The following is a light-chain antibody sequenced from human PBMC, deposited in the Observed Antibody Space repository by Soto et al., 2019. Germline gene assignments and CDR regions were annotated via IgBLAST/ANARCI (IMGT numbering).Light chain of an antibody. CDR1: NIDIGVYNY. Sequence: QSALTKPASVSGSLGQSITISCTGTNIDIGVYNYVSWYQQHPGKAPRLIIYEVFNRPSGISHRFSGSKSGNTASLTISGLLTEDEADYYCSSYTTSTTVPFGGGTKLTVL. CDR3: SSYTTSTTVP. CDR2: EVF. J-gene: IGLJ2*01. V-gene: IGLV2-14*01.